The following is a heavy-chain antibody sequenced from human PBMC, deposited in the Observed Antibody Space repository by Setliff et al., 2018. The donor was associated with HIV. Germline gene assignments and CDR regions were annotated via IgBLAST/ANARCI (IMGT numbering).Heavy chain of an antibody. CDR2: VYHTGMT. CDR1: GGSISTRDW. CDR3: ARDCSGGTCHSGGGWDTFDF. J-gene: IGHJ3*01. V-gene: IGHV4-4*02. Sequence: LSLTCAVSGGSISTRDWWTWVRQPPGKGLEWIGEVYHTGMTNYNPSLKSRAVMSADTSKNQFSLKLSSVTASDTAVYYCARDCSGGTCHSGGGWDTFDFWGQGTMVTVSS. D-gene: IGHD2-15*01.